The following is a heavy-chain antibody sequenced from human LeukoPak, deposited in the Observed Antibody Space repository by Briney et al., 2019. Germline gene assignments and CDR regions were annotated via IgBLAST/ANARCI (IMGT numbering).Heavy chain of an antibody. D-gene: IGHD6-19*01. V-gene: IGHV3-53*01. CDR1: GFTVSGNY. CDR2: IYSGGST. J-gene: IGHJ4*02. Sequence: PGGSLRLSCAASGFTVSGNYMSWVRQAPGKGLEWVSVIYSGGSTYYGDSVKGRFTISRDSSKNTLSLQLNSLRAEDTAVYYRARGVSSGWYLKYYFDYWGQGTLVTVSS. CDR3: ARGVSSGWYLKYYFDY.